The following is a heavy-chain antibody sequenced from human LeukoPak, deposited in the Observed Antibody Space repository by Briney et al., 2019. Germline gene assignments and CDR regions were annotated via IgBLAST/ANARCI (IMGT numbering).Heavy chain of an antibody. V-gene: IGHV1-69*04. Sequence: GASVKVSCKASGGTFNSFGINWVRQAPGQGLEWLGRIIPIVGITNYAQKFQGSVTIIADNSTRTAYMELSSLTSEDTAVYYCARGLHFTMVRGGTTNYYYGMDVWGQGTSVTVSS. CDR1: GGTFNSFG. D-gene: IGHD3-10*01. CDR2: IIPIVGIT. CDR3: ARGLHFTMVRGGTTNYYYGMDV. J-gene: IGHJ6*02.